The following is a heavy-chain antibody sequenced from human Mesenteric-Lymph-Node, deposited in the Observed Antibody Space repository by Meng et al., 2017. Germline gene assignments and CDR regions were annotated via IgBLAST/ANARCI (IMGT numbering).Heavy chain of an antibody. CDR2: ISGSGHST. CDR1: GVIFDRYA. D-gene: IGHD1-26*01. CDR3: ARDQSSFGSYFYYGMDV. V-gene: IGHV3-23*01. Sequence: GESLKISCAAPGVIFDRYAMTWVRQAPGKGLEWVSAISGSGHSTYYADSVNGRVTISRDNSKNILYLQMNSLRVEDTALYYCARDQSSFGSYFYYGMDVWGQGITATVSS. J-gene: IGHJ6*02.